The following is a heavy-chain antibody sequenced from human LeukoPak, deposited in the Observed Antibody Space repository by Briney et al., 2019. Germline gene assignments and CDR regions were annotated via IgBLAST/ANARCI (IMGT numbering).Heavy chain of an antibody. J-gene: IGHJ4*02. V-gene: IGHV3-23*01. D-gene: IGHD3/OR15-3a*01. CDR1: VFTFISNA. Sequence: PGGSLRLAFAAAVFTFISNAMGSVRQAPGKGLEWVSAISGSGDNTYYADSVKGRFTISRDNSKNTLYLQMTSLRAEDTAVYYCATGLTTRVYYWGQGTLVTVSS. CDR3: ATGLTTRVYY. CDR2: ISGSGDNT.